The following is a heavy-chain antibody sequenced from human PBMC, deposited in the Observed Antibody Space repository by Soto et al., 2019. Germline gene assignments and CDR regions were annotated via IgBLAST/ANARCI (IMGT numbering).Heavy chain of an antibody. D-gene: IGHD2-15*01. J-gene: IGHJ3*02. Sequence: GGSLRLSCAASGFTFSSYSMNWVRQAPGKGLEWVSYISSSSTIYYADSVKGRFTISRDNAKNSLYLQMNSLRAEDTAVYYCATLGYCSGGSCFDDAFDIWGQGTMVTVSS. V-gene: IGHV3-48*01. CDR2: ISSSSTI. CDR1: GFTFSSYS. CDR3: ATLGYCSGGSCFDDAFDI.